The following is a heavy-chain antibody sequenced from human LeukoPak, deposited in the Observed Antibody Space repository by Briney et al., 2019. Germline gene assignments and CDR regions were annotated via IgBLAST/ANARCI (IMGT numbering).Heavy chain of an antibody. CDR2: IWYDGSNK. V-gene: IGHV3-33*08. D-gene: IGHD3-22*01. CDR1: GFTVSSNY. CDR3: ARDLGEDLYYYDSSGPGGY. J-gene: IGHJ4*02. Sequence: GGSLRLSCAASGFTVSSNYISWVRQAPGKGLEWVAVIWYDGSNKYYADSVKGRFTISRDNSKNTLYLQMNSLRAEDTAVYYCARDLGEDLYYYDSSGPGGYWGQGTLVTVSS.